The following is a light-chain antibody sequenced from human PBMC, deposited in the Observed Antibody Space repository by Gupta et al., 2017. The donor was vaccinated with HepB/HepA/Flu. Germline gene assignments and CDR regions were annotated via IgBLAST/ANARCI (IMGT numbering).Light chain of an antibody. Sequence: QSALTQPASVSGSPGQSITISCTGTSSDVGSYNLVSWYQQHPGKAPKVMIYEVSQRPSGVSNRFPGSKSGNTASLTISGLQAEDEADYYCCSYAGTSTFVVFGGGTKLTVL. CDR2: EVS. J-gene: IGLJ2*01. V-gene: IGLV2-23*02. CDR1: SSDVGSYNL. CDR3: CSYAGTSTFVV.